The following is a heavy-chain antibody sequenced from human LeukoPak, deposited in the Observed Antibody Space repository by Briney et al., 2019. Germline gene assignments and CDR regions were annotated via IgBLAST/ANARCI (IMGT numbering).Heavy chain of an antibody. D-gene: IGHD5-12*01. V-gene: IGHV4-4*07. CDR2: IYTSGST. Sequence: SETLSLTCTVSGGSISSYYWSWIRQPAGKGLEWIGRIYTSGSTNYNSSLKSRVTMSVDTSKNQFPLKLSSVTAADTAVYYCAREEPPTSGYDGGWDFDYWGQGTLVTVSS. CDR3: AREEPPTSGYDGGWDFDY. J-gene: IGHJ4*02. CDR1: GGSISSYY.